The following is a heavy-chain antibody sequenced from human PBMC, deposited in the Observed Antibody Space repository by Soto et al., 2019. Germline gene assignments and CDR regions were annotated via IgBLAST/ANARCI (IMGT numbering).Heavy chain of an antibody. CDR3: ASLPSVSYDFWSGYYTRVRNWFDP. Sequence: ASVKVSCKASGYTFTSYDINWVRHATGQGLEWMGWMNPNSGNTGYAQKFQGRVTMTRNTSISTAYMELSSLRSEDTAVYYCASLPSVSYDFWSGYYTRVRNWFDPWGQGTLVTVXS. V-gene: IGHV1-8*01. J-gene: IGHJ5*02. D-gene: IGHD3-3*01. CDR1: GYTFTSYD. CDR2: MNPNSGNT.